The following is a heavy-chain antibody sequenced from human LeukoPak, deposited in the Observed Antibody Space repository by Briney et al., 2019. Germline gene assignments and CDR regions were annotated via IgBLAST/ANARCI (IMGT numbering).Heavy chain of an antibody. CDR3: ARRADIVVVPAARDLDWYFDL. D-gene: IGHD2-2*01. J-gene: IGHJ2*01. CDR2: INPSGGST. V-gene: IGHV1-46*01. Sequence: WASVKVSCKASGYTFTGYYMHWVRQAPGQGLEWMGIINPSGGSTSYAQKFQGRVTMTRDMSTSTVYMELSSLRSEDTAVYYCARRADIVVVPAARDLDWYFDLWGRGTLVTVSS. CDR1: GYTFTGYY.